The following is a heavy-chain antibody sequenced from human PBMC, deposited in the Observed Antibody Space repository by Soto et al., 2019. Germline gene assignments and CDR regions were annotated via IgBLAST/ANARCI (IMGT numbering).Heavy chain of an antibody. Sequence: GGSLRLSCAASGFTVTSNYMTWVRQAPGKGLEWVSVIYRSGATYYPDSVRGRFTASRDYSHNTLYLQMDSLRVEDTAVYYCARDSGMIRGSYGVDVWGQGTTVTVS. CDR3: ARDSGMIRGSYGVDV. CDR1: GFTVTSNY. J-gene: IGHJ6*02. V-gene: IGHV3-53*01. CDR2: IYRSGAT. D-gene: IGHD3-10*01.